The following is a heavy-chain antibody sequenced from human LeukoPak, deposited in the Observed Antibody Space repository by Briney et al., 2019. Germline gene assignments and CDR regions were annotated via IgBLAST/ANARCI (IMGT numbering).Heavy chain of an antibody. CDR2: ISSSSNSI. CDR1: GFSFSIHG. Sequence: GGSLTLSCAASGFSFSIHGMGWVRRAPGKGLEWVSYISSSSNSIYYVDSVKGRFTISRDNAKKSLYLQMNSLRAEDTAVYYCARVWSHSSGWYDYWGQGTLVTVSS. J-gene: IGHJ4*02. CDR3: ARVWSHSSGWYDY. D-gene: IGHD6-19*01. V-gene: IGHV3-48*04.